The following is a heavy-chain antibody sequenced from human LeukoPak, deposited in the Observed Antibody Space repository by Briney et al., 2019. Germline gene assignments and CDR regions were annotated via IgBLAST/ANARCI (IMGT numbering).Heavy chain of an antibody. V-gene: IGHV3-74*01. CDR1: GFSFSSSW. CDR2: INSDGCTT. Sequence: GGSLRLTCAASGFSFSSSWMHWVRQAPGKGLVLVSRINSDGCTTNYADSVKGRFTISRDNAKNTLYLQMNSLRAEDTAVYYCASYFRCSGATCYTNYWGQGTLVTVSS. J-gene: IGHJ4*02. CDR3: ASYFRCSGATCYTNY. D-gene: IGHD2-2*02.